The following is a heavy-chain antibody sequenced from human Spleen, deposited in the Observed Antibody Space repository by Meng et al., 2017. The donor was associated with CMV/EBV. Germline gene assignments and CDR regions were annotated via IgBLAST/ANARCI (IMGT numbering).Heavy chain of an antibody. CDR1: GFTFSSYE. CDR3: ARGVPYYDILTGSIGGLDY. J-gene: IGHJ4*02. CDR2: ISSSGSTI. V-gene: IGHV3-48*03. D-gene: IGHD3-9*01. Sequence: SCKASGFTFSSYEMNWVRQAPGKGLEWVSYISSSGSTIYYAESVKGRFTISRDNAKNSLYLQMNSLRAEDTAVYYCARGVPYYDILTGSIGGLDYWGQGTLVTVSS.